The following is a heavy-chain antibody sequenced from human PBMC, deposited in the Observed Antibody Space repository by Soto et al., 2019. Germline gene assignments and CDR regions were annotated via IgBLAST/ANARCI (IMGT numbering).Heavy chain of an antibody. Sequence: QVQLEQSGAEVKKPGSSVKVSCKASGGTFSTSAISWVRQAPGQGLEWMGGIMPIFRTPDYAQKFQGRVTIPADESTSTAYMELSGLKSDDTAVYYCARDKDRQQLGGNYYYILDVWGQGTTVTVSS. CDR1: GGTFSTSA. V-gene: IGHV1-69*12. J-gene: IGHJ6*02. CDR2: IMPIFRTP. CDR3: ARDKDRQQLGGNYYYILDV. D-gene: IGHD3-3*02.